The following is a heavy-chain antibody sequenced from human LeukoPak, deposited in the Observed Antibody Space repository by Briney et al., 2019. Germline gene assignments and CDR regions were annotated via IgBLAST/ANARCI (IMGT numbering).Heavy chain of an antibody. Sequence: GGPLRLSCAASGFTFSSYGMHWVRQAPGKGLEWVAVIWYDGSNKYYADTVKGRFTISRDNSKNTLYLQMNSLRAEDTAVYYCARDQDDSSGYPDYWGQGTLVTVSS. CDR3: ARDQDDSSGYPDY. V-gene: IGHV3-33*01. CDR2: IWYDGSNK. D-gene: IGHD3-22*01. CDR1: GFTFSSYG. J-gene: IGHJ4*02.